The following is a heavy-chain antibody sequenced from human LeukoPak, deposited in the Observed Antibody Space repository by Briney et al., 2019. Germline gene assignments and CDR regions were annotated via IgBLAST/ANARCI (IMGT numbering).Heavy chain of an antibody. D-gene: IGHD6-13*01. Sequence: PGGSLRLSCAASGFTFSSYAMSWVRPAPGKGVEGVSAISGSGGSTYYADSLKGRFTITRNNSKNTLYLQINSLRAEDTAVYYCAKGGYSSSWSNLNWFDHWGQGTLVTVSS. CDR1: GFTFSSYA. J-gene: IGHJ5*02. CDR3: AKGGYSSSWSNLNWFDH. V-gene: IGHV3-23*01. CDR2: ISGSGGST.